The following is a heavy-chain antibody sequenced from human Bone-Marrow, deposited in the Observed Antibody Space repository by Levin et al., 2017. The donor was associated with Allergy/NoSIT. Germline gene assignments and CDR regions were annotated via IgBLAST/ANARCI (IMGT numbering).Heavy chain of an antibody. Sequence: GSLRLSCTVSGGSISSSSYYWGWIRQPPGKGLEWIGSIYYSGSTYYNPSLKSRVTISVDTSKNQFSLKLSSVTAADTAVYYGAGRPDFIAAAGWFDPWGQGTLVTVSS. D-gene: IGHD6-13*01. V-gene: IGHV4-39*01. CDR2: IYYSGST. J-gene: IGHJ5*02. CDR3: AGRPDFIAAAGWFDP. CDR1: GGSISSSSYY.